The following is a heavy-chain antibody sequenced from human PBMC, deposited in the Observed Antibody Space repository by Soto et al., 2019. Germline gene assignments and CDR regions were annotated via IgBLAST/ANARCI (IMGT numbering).Heavy chain of an antibody. V-gene: IGHV4-30-4*01. CDR1: GGSISSGDYY. CDR3: ASEGGYDSRGYLTGGMDV. CDR2: IYYSGST. J-gene: IGHJ6*02. D-gene: IGHD3-22*01. Sequence: SETLSLTCTVSGGSISSGDYYWSWIRQPPGKGLEWIGYIYYSGSTYYNPSLKSRVTISVDTSKNQFSMKLSSVTAADTAFYYCASEGGYDSRGYLTGGMDVWGQGTTVTVSS.